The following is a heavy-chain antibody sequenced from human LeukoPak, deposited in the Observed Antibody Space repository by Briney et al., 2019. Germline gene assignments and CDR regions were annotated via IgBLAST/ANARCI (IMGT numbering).Heavy chain of an antibody. CDR1: GGTFSSYA. D-gene: IGHD3-22*01. J-gene: IGHJ5*02. CDR2: IIPIFGTA. V-gene: IGHV1-69*01. Sequence: SVKVSCKASGGTFSSYAISWVPQAPGQGLEWMGGIIPIFGTANYAQKFQGRVTITADESTSTAYMELSSLRSEDTAVYYCARSIMIVVGNWFDPWGQGTLVTVSS. CDR3: ARSIMIVVGNWFDP.